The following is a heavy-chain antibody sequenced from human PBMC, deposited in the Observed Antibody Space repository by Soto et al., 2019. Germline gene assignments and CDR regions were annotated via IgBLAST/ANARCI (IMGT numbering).Heavy chain of an antibody. CDR2: VFHTGRT. CDR1: GHSPITNNS. J-gene: IGHJ4*02. V-gene: IGHV4-4*02. D-gene: IGHD2-15*01. CDR3: ARDAAGPGESDRFDY. Sequence: SETLSPTCVVSGHSPITNNSWSWVRQPPGKGLEWIGEVFHTGRTNFNPSLKSRVTMSIDTSKNQCSLQLTSVTAADTAIYYCARDAAGPGESDRFDYWGQGAVVTVSS.